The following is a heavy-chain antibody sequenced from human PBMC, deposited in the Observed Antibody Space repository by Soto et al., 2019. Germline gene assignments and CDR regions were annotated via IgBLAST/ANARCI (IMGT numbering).Heavy chain of an antibody. D-gene: IGHD5-18*01. V-gene: IGHV4-59*08. CDR3: ARRGSYGSYWFDP. J-gene: IGHJ5*02. CDR2: IYYSGST. Sequence: SETLSLTCTVSGGSISSYYWSWIRQPPGKGLEWIGYIYYSGSTNYNPSLKSRVTISVDTSKNQFSLKLSSVTAADTAVCYCARRGSYGSYWFDPWGQGTLVTVSS. CDR1: GGSISSYY.